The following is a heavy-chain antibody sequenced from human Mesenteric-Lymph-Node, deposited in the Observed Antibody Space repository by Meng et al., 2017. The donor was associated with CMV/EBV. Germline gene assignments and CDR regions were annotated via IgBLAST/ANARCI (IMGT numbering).Heavy chain of an antibody. CDR3: ARDVFTYYYGSGSYYTYYYGMDV. CDR1: GFTFDDYD. V-gene: IGHV3-30*04. J-gene: IGHJ6*02. D-gene: IGHD3-10*01. CDR2: RSHDGRNE. Sequence: GESLKISCAASGFTFDDYDMHWIRQAPGKGLEWVALRSHDGRNEYYADAVQGRFTMSRDSLKNTLFLHMNSLRAEDTAVYYCARDVFTYYYGSGSYYTYYYGMDVWGQGTTVTVSS.